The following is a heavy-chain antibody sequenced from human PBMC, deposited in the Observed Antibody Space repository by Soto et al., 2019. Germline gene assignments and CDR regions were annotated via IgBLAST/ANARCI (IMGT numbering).Heavy chain of an antibody. Sequence: QVQLVQSGAEVKKPGSSVKVSCKASGGTFSSFAISWVRQAPGQGPEWMGGITPIFATANYAQKFQGRVTITADESTNTVYMELSSLRSEDTAVYYCARWRSTVTTPGFMGPLDYWGQGTLVTVSS. V-gene: IGHV1-69*01. J-gene: IGHJ4*02. CDR3: ARWRSTVTTPGFMGPLDY. CDR2: ITPIFATA. D-gene: IGHD3-16*01. CDR1: GGTFSSFA.